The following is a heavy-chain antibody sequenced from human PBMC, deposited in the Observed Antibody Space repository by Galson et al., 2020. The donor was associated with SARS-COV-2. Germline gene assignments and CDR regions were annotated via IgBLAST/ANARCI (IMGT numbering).Heavy chain of an antibody. Sequence: ASVKVSCKASGYTFTGHYMHWVRQAPGQGLEWMGWMKPYSGDTNYAQKFQRRVTMSRDTSINTAYLELNSLKSDDTAVYYCARDPTPLYSSGYESYDMDVWGQGTTITVSS. CDR2: MKPYSGDT. CDR3: ARDPTPLYSSGYESYDMDV. V-gene: IGHV1-2*02. J-gene: IGHJ6*01. D-gene: IGHD3-22*01. CDR1: GYTFTGHY.